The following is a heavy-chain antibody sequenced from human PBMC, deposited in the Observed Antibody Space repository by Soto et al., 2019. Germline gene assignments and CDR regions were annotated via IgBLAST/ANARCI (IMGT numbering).Heavy chain of an antibody. CDR3: VRGGSANYYGLFDS. CDR2: IKSDASTI. J-gene: IGHJ4*02. Sequence: EVQLVESGGGLVQPGGSLRLSCAASGFTFSSYWMHWVRQVPGKGLVWVSRIKSDASTIMYADSVKGRFTISRDNAKNTLYLQVNSLRPEDTAVYYCVRGGSANYYGLFDSWGQGTLATVSS. V-gene: IGHV3-74*03. CDR1: GFTFSSYW. D-gene: IGHD1-26*01.